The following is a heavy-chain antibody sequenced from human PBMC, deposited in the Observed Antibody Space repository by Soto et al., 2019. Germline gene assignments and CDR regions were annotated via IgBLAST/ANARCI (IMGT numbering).Heavy chain of an antibody. CDR1: GGSISSYY. CDR2: IYYSGST. CDR3: ARDDCSGGSCNFDY. D-gene: IGHD2-15*01. V-gene: IGHV4-59*01. Sequence: SETLSLTCTVSGGSISSYYWSWIRQPPGKGLEWIGYIYYSGSTNYNPSLKSRVTISVDTSKNQFSLKLSSVTAADTAVYYCARDDCSGGSCNFDYWGQGTLVTVSS. J-gene: IGHJ4*02.